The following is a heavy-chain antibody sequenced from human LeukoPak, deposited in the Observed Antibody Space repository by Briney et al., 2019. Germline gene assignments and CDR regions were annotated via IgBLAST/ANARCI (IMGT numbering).Heavy chain of an antibody. J-gene: IGHJ5*02. CDR2: IIPIFGTA. CDR1: GGTFSSYA. V-gene: IGHV1-69*13. CDR3: ARVSSSWYMNWFDP. D-gene: IGHD6-13*01. Sequence: VASVNVSCKASGGTFSSYAISWVRQAPGQGLEWMGGIIPIFGTANYEQKFQGRVRITADESTSTAYMELSSLRSEDTAVYYCARVSSSWYMNWFDPWGQGTLVTVSS.